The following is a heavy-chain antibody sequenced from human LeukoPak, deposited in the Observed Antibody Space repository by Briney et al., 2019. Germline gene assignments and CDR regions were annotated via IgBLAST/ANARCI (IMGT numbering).Heavy chain of an antibody. CDR1: GGSISSSSYY. V-gene: IGHV4-39*07. Sequence: PSETLSLTCTVSGGSISSSSYYWGWIRQPPGKGLEWIGSIYYSGSTYYNPSLKSRVTISEDTSKNQFSLKLSSVTAADTAVYYCARAGYDSSGFAFDIWGKGTTVTVSS. CDR2: IYYSGST. CDR3: ARAGYDSSGFAFDI. J-gene: IGHJ6*04. D-gene: IGHD3-22*01.